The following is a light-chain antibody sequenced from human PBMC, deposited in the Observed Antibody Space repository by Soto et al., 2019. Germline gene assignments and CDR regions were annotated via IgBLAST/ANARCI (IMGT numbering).Light chain of an antibody. V-gene: IGKV3-20*01. Sequence: ETVLTQSPGTLSLSPGDRVTLSCRASQSVTSGYLAWYQQKPGQPPGLLIYGATSRATGIPDRFSGGGSGTDFTLTISRLEPEDFAMYYCQHYGTSPTLFAFGPGTKLDIK. CDR2: GAT. J-gene: IGKJ3*01. CDR3: QHYGTSPTLFA. CDR1: QSVTSGY.